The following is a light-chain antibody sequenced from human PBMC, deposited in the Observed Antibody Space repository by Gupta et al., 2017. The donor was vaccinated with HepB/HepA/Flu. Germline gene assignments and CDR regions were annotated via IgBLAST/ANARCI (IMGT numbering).Light chain of an antibody. CDR2: VDSNGSY. CDR3: ETWDSNNVV. Sequence: QPLLTQSSSASASLGSSVKLTCTLSSGHSDYIIAWHQQQPGTAPRYLMRVDSNGSYNTGSGGPDRFSSSGSGADRYLTISNLQAEDEDDYYCETWDSNNVVFGGGTKLTVL. CDR1: SGHSDYI. V-gene: IGLV4-60*03. J-gene: IGLJ2*01.